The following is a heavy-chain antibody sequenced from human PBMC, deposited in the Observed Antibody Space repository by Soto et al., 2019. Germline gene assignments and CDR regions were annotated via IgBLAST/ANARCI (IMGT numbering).Heavy chain of an antibody. Sequence: EVQLLESGGGLVQPGGSLRLSCAASGFTFSSYAMSWVRQAPGKGLEWVSAISGSGGSTYYADSVKGRFTISRDNSNNTLYLQMTSLRAEDPAVYYCAKQYSSGWYYFDYWGQGTLVTVSS. CDR2: ISGSGGST. J-gene: IGHJ4*02. CDR3: AKQYSSGWYYFDY. CDR1: GFTFSSYA. D-gene: IGHD6-19*01. V-gene: IGHV3-23*01.